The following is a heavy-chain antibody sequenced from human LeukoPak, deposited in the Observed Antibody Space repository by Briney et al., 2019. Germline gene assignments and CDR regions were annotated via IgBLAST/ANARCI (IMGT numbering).Heavy chain of an antibody. D-gene: IGHD3-10*01. CDR1: GGSFSGYY. J-gene: IGHJ3*02. CDR3: ARGLDITMDAFDI. Sequence: SETLSLTCAVYGGSFSGYYWSWIRQPPGKGLEWIGEINHSGSTNYNPSLKSRVTISVDTSKNQFSLKLSSVTAADTAVYYCARGLDITMDAFDIWGQGTMVTVSS. V-gene: IGHV4-34*01. CDR2: INHSGST.